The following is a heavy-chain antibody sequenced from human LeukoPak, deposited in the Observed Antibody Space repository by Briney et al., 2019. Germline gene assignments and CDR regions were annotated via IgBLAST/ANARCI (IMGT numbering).Heavy chain of an antibody. D-gene: IGHD4/OR15-4a*01. CDR2: IYYGGST. Sequence: SETLSLTCTVSGGSISSSCYFWGRIRQPPGTGLEWIGSIYYGGSTYYSPSLRSRVTISVDTSKNQFSLNLSSVTAADTAVYYCARHDGRGGATMGALDYWGQGSLVTVSS. CDR1: GGSISSSCYF. V-gene: IGHV4-39*01. J-gene: IGHJ4*02. CDR3: ARHDGRGGATMGALDY.